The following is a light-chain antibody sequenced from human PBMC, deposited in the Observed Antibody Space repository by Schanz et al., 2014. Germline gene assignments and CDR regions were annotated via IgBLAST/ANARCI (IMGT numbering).Light chain of an antibody. V-gene: IGKV3-20*01. J-gene: IGKJ1*01. CDR1: QSVSSY. Sequence: EIVLTQSPATLSLSPGERATLSCRASQSVSSYLAWYQQKPGQAPRLLIYRASSRATGIPDRFSGRGSGTDFTLTISRLEPEDFAVYYCQQYGSSPWTFGQGTKVEIK. CDR3: QQYGSSPWT. CDR2: RAS.